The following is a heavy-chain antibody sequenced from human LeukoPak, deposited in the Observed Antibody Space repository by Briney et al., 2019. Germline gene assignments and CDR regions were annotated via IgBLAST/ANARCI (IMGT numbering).Heavy chain of an antibody. CDR2: MHYSGST. J-gene: IGHJ6*03. D-gene: IGHD1-26*01. CDR1: GGSIRSSSYY. V-gene: IGHV4-39*07. CDR3: ARDLRSTYYYMDV. Sequence: SETLSLTCTVSGGSIRSSSYYWGWIRQPPGKGLEWIGSMHYSGSTYYTASLKSRVTISVDTSKNQFSLKLSSVTAADTAVYYCARDLRSTYYYMDVWGKGTTVTVSS.